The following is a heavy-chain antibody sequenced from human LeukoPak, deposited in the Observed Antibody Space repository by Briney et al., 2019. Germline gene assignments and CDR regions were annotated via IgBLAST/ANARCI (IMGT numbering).Heavy chain of an antibody. J-gene: IGHJ2*01. CDR1: GGSINTYY. CDR3: ARDLGNWEKREWYFDL. V-gene: IGHV4-59*01. D-gene: IGHD1-1*01. Sequence: SETLSLTCTVSGGSINTYYWNWIRQPPGKGLEWIGYIYYTGSTTYNPSLKSRITISVDTSKNQFSLKLSSVTAADTAVYYCARDLGNWEKREWYFDLWGRGTLVTVSS. CDR2: IYYTGST.